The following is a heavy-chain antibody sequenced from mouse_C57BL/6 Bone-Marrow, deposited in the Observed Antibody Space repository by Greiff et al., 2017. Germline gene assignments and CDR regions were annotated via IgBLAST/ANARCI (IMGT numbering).Heavy chain of an antibody. Sequence: QVQLQQPGAELVKPGASVKMSCKASGYTFTSYWITWVKQRPGQGLEWIGDIYPTSGRTNYNEKFKSKAILTVDTSSSTASMQLSSLTSEGSAVFYCARSGPLGRSFDYWGQGTTLTVSS. D-gene: IGHD4-1*01. CDR3: ARSGPLGRSFDY. CDR1: GYTFTSYW. J-gene: IGHJ2*01. CDR2: IYPTSGRT. V-gene: IGHV1-55*01.